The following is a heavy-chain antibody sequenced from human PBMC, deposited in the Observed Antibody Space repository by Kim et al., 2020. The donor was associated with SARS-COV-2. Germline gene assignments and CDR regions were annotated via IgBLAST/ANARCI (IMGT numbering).Heavy chain of an antibody. CDR3: SIGSRGFGVGTYYYYYMDV. Sequence: SETLSLTCTVSGGSISSYYWSWIRQPPGKGLEWIGYIYYSGSTNYNPSLKSRVTITVDTSKNQFSLKLSSVTAADTAVYYCSIGSRGFGVGTYYYYYMDV. V-gene: IGHV4-59*01. J-gene: IGHJ6*03. D-gene: IGHD3-3*01. CDR2: IYYSGST. CDR1: GGSISSYY.